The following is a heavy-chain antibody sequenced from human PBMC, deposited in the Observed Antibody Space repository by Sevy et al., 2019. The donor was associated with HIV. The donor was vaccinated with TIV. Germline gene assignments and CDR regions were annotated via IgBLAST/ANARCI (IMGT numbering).Heavy chain of an antibody. J-gene: IGHJ3*01. D-gene: IGHD3-22*01. CDR2: INPNTGAT. CDR3: AKLLIVVDDGFDV. CDR1: GYTFTHYY. Sequence: ASVKVSCKASGYTFTHYYLHWLRQAPGQGLEWMGWINPNTGATNYAQKFKGRVTMTRHTSMRTAFMDLTRLRSDDTAVYYCAKLLIVVDDGFDVWGQGTMVTVSS. V-gene: IGHV1-2*02.